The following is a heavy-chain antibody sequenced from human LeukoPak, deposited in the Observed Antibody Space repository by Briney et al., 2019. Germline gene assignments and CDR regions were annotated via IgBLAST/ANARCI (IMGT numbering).Heavy chain of an antibody. D-gene: IGHD3-3*01. J-gene: IGHJ1*01. V-gene: IGHV3-30-3*01. CDR1: GFTFSSYA. Sequence: PGGSLRLSCAASGFTFSSYAMHWVRQAPGKGLEWVAVISYDGSNKYYADSVKGRFTISRDNSKNTLYLQMNSLRAEDTAVYYCAKDLRDFWSGSQYFQHWGQGTLVTVSS. CDR3: AKDLRDFWSGSQYFQH. CDR2: ISYDGSNK.